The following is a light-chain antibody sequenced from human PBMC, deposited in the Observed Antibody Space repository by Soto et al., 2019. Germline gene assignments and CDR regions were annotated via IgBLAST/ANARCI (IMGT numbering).Light chain of an antibody. Sequence: EIVLTQSPATLSLSPGERATLSCRASQSVSSYLAWYQQKPGQAPSLLIYDASNRATGIPARFSGSGSGTDFTLTISSLEPEDFAVYYCQQRSNWPPLNFGGGTKVEIK. J-gene: IGKJ4*01. V-gene: IGKV3-11*01. CDR1: QSVSSY. CDR2: DAS. CDR3: QQRSNWPPLN.